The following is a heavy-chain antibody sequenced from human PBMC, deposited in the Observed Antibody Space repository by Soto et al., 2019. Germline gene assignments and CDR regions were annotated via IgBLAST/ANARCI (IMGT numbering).Heavy chain of an antibody. V-gene: IGHV1-18*01. D-gene: IGHD1-1*01. CDR2: ISAHNGNT. CDR1: GYGFTTYG. CDR3: ARGRYGDY. J-gene: IGHJ4*02. Sequence: QIHLVQSGAEVKKPGASVKVSCKGSGYGFTTYGITWLRQAPGQGLEWMAWISAHNGNTNYAQKLQGRVTVTRDTSTSTAYMELRCLRSDDTAVYYCARGRYGDYWGQGALVTVSS.